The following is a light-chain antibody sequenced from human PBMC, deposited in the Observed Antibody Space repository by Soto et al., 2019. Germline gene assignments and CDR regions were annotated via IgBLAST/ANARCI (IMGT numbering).Light chain of an antibody. Sequence: EIVLTQSPGTLSLSPGERGTLSCRASQSVSSSFLVWYQQKPGQAPRLLIYGASSRATGIPDRFSGSGSGTDFTLTISRVEPKDFAVYYCQQYGSSPWTFGQGTKVEIK. CDR1: QSVSSSF. V-gene: IGKV3-20*01. CDR2: GAS. J-gene: IGKJ1*01. CDR3: QQYGSSPWT.